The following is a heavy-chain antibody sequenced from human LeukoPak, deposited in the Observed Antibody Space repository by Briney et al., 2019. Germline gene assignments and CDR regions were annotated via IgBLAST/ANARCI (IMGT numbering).Heavy chain of an antibody. J-gene: IGHJ4*01. CDR1: GFTFSNYW. Sequence: QPGGSLRLSCAGSGFTFSNYWMHWVRQVPGKGLVWVSRSDGGGSSTSYADSVKGRFSISRDSARSTLYLQMNSLRAEDTAVYYCARGPGSSGGAYVGDYWGHGTLVTVSS. CDR3: ARGPGSSGGAYVGDY. CDR2: SDGGGSST. V-gene: IGHV3-74*01. D-gene: IGHD3-22*01.